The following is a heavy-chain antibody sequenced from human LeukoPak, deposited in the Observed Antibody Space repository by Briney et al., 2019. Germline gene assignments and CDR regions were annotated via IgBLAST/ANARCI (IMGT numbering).Heavy chain of an antibody. CDR2: ISAYNGNT. CDR1: GYTFTSYG. CDR3: ARMGLLWFGELSDYYGMDV. J-gene: IGHJ6*02. Sequence: RASVKVSCKASGYTFTSYGISWVRQAPGQGLEWMGWISAYNGNTNYAQKLQGRVTMTTDTSTSTAYMELRSLRSDDTAVYYCARMGLLWFGELSDYYGMDVWGQGTTVTVSS. D-gene: IGHD3-10*01. V-gene: IGHV1-18*01.